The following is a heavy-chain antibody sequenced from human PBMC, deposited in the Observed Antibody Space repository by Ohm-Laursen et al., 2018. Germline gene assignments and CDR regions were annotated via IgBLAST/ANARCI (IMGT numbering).Heavy chain of an antibody. V-gene: IGHV1-46*01. D-gene: IGHD2-8*01. CDR3: ARSHIVLMVYGRAFDI. CDR1: GYTFTSYY. J-gene: IGHJ4*02. CDR2: INPSGGST. Sequence: VASVKVSCKVSGYTFTSYYMHWVRQAPGQGLEWMGIINPSGGSTSYAQKFQGRVTMTRDTSTSTVYMELSSLRSEDTAVYYCARSHIVLMVYGRAFDIWGQGTLVTVSS.